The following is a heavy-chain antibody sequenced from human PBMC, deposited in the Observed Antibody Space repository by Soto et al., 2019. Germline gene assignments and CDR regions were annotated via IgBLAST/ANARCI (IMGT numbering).Heavy chain of an antibody. CDR1: GGSVSSGSYY. CDR3: AREYYDFWSVTYSYYGLDV. D-gene: IGHD3-3*01. V-gene: IGHV4-61*01. J-gene: IGHJ6*02. CDR2: IFSSGST. Sequence: SETLSLTCTVSGGSVSSGSYYWSGIRQSPVRGLEWIGNIFSSGSTNYNPSLKSRVAISVDTSKNQVSLKLNAVTTADTAVYYCAREYYDFWSVTYSYYGLDVWGQGTTVTVSS.